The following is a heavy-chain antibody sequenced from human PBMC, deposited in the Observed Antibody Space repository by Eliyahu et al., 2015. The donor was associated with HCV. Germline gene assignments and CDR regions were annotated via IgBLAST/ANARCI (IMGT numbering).Heavy chain of an antibody. CDR3: ARELSRGGTFDI. V-gene: IGHV3-33*01. Sequence: QVQLVESGGGVVXPGRSLXLSCAXXGFTFSSYGXHWVRQAPGKGLEXVAVXWYDGSNKYYADSVKGRFTISRDNSKNTLYLQMNSLRAEDTAVYYCARELSRGGTFDIWGQGTMVTVSS. J-gene: IGHJ3*02. CDR1: GFTFSSYG. CDR2: XWYDGSNK.